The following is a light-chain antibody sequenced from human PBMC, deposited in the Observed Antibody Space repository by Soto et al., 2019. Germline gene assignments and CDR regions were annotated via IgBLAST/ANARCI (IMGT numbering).Light chain of an antibody. CDR2: ANT. V-gene: IGLV1-40*01. Sequence: QSVLTQPPSVSGAPGQRVTISCTGSSSNLGAGSDVSWYQHLPGTAPKLLISANTDRPSGVPDRCSGSKSGTSASLAIAGLQADDEADYYCQSYDSSLRGWVFGGGTKLTVL. CDR1: SSNLGAGSD. J-gene: IGLJ3*02. CDR3: QSYDSSLRGWV.